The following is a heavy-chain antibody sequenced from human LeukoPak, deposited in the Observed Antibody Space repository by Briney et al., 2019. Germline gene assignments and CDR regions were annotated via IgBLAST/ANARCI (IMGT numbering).Heavy chain of an antibody. Sequence: PGGSLRLSCAASGFTFSTYGMNWVRQAPGKGLEWVAHIKQDGSETDYLDSVKGRFTISRDNAKNSLYLQMNSLRGEDTAVYYCTRGGFYPEYWGQGTLVTVSS. V-gene: IGHV3-7*05. D-gene: IGHD5-12*01. CDR3: TRGGFYPEY. CDR2: IKQDGSET. CDR1: GFTFSTYG. J-gene: IGHJ4*02.